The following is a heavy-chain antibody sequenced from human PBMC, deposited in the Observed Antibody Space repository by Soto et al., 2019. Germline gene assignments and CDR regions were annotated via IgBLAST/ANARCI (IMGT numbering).Heavy chain of an antibody. D-gene: IGHD3-3*01. CDR1: GGSFSGYY. V-gene: IGHV4-34*01. J-gene: IGHJ4*02. CDR3: ARVPDFWSGYFPFDY. Sequence: SETLSLTCAVYGGSFSGYYWSWIRQPPGKGLEWIGEINHSGSTNYNPSLKSRVTISVDTSKNQFSLKLSSVTAADTAVYYCARVPDFWSGYFPFDYWGQGTLVTVSS. CDR2: INHSGST.